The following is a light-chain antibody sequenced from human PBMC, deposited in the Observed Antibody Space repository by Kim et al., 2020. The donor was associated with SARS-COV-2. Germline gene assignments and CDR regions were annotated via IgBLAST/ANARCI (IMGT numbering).Light chain of an antibody. Sequence: QSALTQPPSASGSPGQSVTISCTGTSSDVGGYNYVSWYQQHPGKAPKLMIYEVSKRPPGVPDRFSGSKSGNTASLTVSGLQAEDEADYYCSSYAGSNYVFGTGTKVTVL. CDR3: SSYAGSNYV. CDR2: EVS. V-gene: IGLV2-8*01. CDR1: SSDVGGYNY. J-gene: IGLJ1*01.